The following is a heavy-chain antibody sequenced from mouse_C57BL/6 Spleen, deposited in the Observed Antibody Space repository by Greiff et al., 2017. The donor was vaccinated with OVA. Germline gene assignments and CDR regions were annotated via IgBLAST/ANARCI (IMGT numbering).Heavy chain of an antibody. J-gene: IGHJ4*01. V-gene: IGHV1-52*01. CDR2: IDPSDSET. D-gene: IGHD1-3*01. Sequence: QVQLQQPGAELVRPGSSVKLSCKASGYTFTSYWMHWVKQRPIQGLEWIGHIDPSDSETHYNQKFKDKATLTVDTSSSLAYIPLIILTSHHSAFSYCSTVFNSSAIAYWGQGTSVTVSS. CDR1: GYTFTSYW. CDR3: STVFNSSAIAY.